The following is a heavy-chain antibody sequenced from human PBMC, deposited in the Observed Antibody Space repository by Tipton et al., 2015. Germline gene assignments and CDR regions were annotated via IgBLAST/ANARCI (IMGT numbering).Heavy chain of an antibody. Sequence: TLSLTCTVSGDSISSSSWWTWVRQPPGKGLEWIGEIHHGGTTNYNPSLNSRVTMSVDTSKNQFSLQLSSVTAADTAVYYCAREVWDTDRSGYDYWGQGTLVTVSS. D-gene: IGHD3-3*01. V-gene: IGHV4-4*02. J-gene: IGHJ4*02. CDR3: AREVWDTDRSGYDY. CDR1: GDSISSSSW. CDR2: IHHGGTT.